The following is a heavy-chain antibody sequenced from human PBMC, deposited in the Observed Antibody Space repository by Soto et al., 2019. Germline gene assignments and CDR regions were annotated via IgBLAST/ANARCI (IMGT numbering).Heavy chain of an antibody. D-gene: IGHD1-7*01. V-gene: IGHV3-23*01. Sequence: PGGSLRLSCAASGLTFNNYAMSWVRQAPGKGLEWVSFISGSGNSTSYADSVKGRFTLSRDNSKNTMYMQMNSLRAEDTAVYYCAIGTRRLTPNSSLFYWRQSSLVTFSS. CDR3: AIGTRRLTPNSSLFY. CDR2: ISGSGNST. CDR1: GLTFNNYA. J-gene: IGHJ4*02.